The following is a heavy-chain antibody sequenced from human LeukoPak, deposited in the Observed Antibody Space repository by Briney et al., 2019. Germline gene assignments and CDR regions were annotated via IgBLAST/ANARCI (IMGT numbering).Heavy chain of an antibody. D-gene: IGHD6-13*01. CDR3: ARGGGSESSSWYRYYYYYYMDV. CDR1: GGSFSGYY. Sequence: PSETLSLTCAVYGGSFSGYYWSWIRQPPGKGLEWIGEINHSGSTNYNPSLKSRVTISVDTSKNQFSLKLSSVTAADTAVYYCARGGGSESSSWYRYYYYYYMDVWGKGTTVTVSS. CDR2: INHSGST. V-gene: IGHV4-34*01. J-gene: IGHJ6*03.